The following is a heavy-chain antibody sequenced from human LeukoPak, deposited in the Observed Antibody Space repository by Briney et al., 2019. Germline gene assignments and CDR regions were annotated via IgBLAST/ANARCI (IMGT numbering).Heavy chain of an antibody. CDR3: ARLSHPSGSDWFFDY. CDR1: GDFISNYY. Sequence: SETLSLTCIVSGDFISNYYWSWIRQPPGKGLEWIGYIYFSGTTNYNPSLKSRVTISVDTSKNQFSLKLSSMTAADTAMYYCARLSHPSGSDWFFDYWGQGTLVTVSS. J-gene: IGHJ4*02. V-gene: IGHV4-59*08. CDR2: IYFSGTT. D-gene: IGHD3-9*01.